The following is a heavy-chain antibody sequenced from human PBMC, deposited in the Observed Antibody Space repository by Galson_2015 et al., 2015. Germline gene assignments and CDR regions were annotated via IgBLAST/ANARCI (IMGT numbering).Heavy chain of an antibody. V-gene: IGHV3-30-3*01. Sequence: SLRLSCAASGFTFSSYAMHWVRQAPGKGLEWVAVISYDGSNKYYADSVKGRFTISRDNSKNTLYLQMNSLRAEDTAVYYCAKGGPRITMVRGYGMDVWGQGTTVTVSS. CDR3: AKGGPRITMVRGYGMDV. J-gene: IGHJ6*02. D-gene: IGHD3-10*01. CDR2: ISYDGSNK. CDR1: GFTFSSYA.